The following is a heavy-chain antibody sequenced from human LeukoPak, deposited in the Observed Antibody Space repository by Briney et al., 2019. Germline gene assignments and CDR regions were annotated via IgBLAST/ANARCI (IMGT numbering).Heavy chain of an antibody. V-gene: IGHV4-34*01. CDR1: GGSFSGYH. CDR3: ARGSRSWFDP. CDR2: INHSGST. J-gene: IGHJ5*02. Sequence: SETLSLTCAVYGGSFSGYHWSWIRQPPGKGLEWIGEINHSGSTNYNPSLKSRVTISVDTSKNQFSLNLRSVTAADTAVYYCARGSRSWFDPWGQGTLVTVSS.